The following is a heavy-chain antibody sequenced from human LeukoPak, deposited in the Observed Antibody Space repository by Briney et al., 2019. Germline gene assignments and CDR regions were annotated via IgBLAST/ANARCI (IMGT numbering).Heavy chain of an antibody. CDR1: GFTFSANW. CDR3: ARVPRYYYDSSGYFATDY. Sequence: GGSLRLSCAASGFTFSANWMYWVRQAPGKGLVWVSRINSDGRSIGYADSVKGRFTISRDNARNSLYLQMNSLRAEDTAVYYCARVPRYYYDSSGYFATDYWGQGTLVTVSS. CDR2: INSDGRSI. D-gene: IGHD3-22*01. V-gene: IGHV3-74*01. J-gene: IGHJ4*02.